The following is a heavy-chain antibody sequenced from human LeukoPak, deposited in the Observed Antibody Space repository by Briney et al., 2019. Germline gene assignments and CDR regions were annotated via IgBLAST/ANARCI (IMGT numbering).Heavy chain of an antibody. J-gene: IGHJ4*02. CDR3: ARDDSWTGTTANFDY. V-gene: IGHV3-11*01. CDR1: GFTFSDYY. CDR2: ISSSGSTI. D-gene: IGHD3/OR15-3a*01. Sequence: PGGSLRLSCAASGFTFSDYYMSRIRQAPGKGLEWVSYISSSGSTIYYADSVKGRFTISRDNAKNSLYLQMNSLRAEDTAVYYCARDDSWTGTTANFDYWGQGTLVTVSS.